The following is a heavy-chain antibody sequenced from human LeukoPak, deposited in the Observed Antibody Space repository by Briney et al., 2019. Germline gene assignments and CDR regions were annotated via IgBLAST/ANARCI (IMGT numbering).Heavy chain of an antibody. D-gene: IGHD3-3*01. CDR3: AKGYDFWSGHIDY. J-gene: IGHJ4*02. CDR1: GFTLSSYA. Sequence: PGGSPRLSCAASGFTLSSYAMSWVRQAPGKGLEWVSAISGSGGSTYYADSVKGRFTISRDNSKNTLYLQMNSLRAEDTAVYYCAKGYDFWSGHIDYWGQGTLVTVSS. V-gene: IGHV3-23*01. CDR2: ISGSGGST.